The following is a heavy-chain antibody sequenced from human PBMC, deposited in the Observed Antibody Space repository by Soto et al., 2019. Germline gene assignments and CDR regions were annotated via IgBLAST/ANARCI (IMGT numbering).Heavy chain of an antibody. J-gene: IGHJ5*02. CDR2: ITYAGTYN. V-gene: IGHV3-30*09. CDR3: AIDSTPYSSSSSWFDP. D-gene: IGHD6-6*01. CDR1: GSSFSSYA. Sequence: QVQLVESGGGVVQPGTSLRLSCAASGSSFSSYAMQWVRQAPGKGLECVAVITYAGTYNYYADSVKGRFAISRHNSKNDPYLQMSNLSAEDTASYYCAIDSTPYSSSSSWFDPWGQGTPVTVSS.